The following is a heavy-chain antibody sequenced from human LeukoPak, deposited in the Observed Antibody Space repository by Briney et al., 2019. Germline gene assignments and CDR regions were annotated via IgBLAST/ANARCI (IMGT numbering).Heavy chain of an antibody. Sequence: GGSLRLSCAASGFTFSSYEMNWVRQAPGKGLEWVSYISSSGSTIYYADSVKGRFTISRDNAKNSLYLQMNSLRAEDTAVYYWARVTANRFDPRGPGTLVTVSS. V-gene: IGHV3-48*03. D-gene: IGHD2-21*02. CDR3: ARVTANRFDP. CDR2: ISSSGSTI. J-gene: IGHJ5*02. CDR1: GFTFSSYE.